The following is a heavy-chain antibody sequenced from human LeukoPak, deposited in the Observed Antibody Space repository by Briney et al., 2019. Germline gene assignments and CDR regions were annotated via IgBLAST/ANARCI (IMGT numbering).Heavy chain of an antibody. CDR3: AREVVAVAGTGYFDY. Sequence: PSETLSLTCTVSGGXIRSSSYYWGWIRQPPGMGLEWSGSIYYSGSTYYNASLKSLGTISVDTSKNQFSLKLNSVTAEDTAAYCCAREVVAVAGTGYFDYWGQGTLVTVSS. J-gene: IGHJ4*02. CDR1: GGXIRSSSYY. V-gene: IGHV4-39*02. D-gene: IGHD6-19*01. CDR2: IYYSGST.